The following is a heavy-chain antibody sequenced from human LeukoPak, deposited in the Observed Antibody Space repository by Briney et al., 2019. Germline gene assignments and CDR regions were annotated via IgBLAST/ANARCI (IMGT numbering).Heavy chain of an antibody. V-gene: IGHV3-21*01. CDR2: ISSSSSYI. CDR3: ASSIVVVPADPYGMDV. CDR1: GFTFSSYS. D-gene: IGHD2-2*01. Sequence: GGSLRLSCAASGFTFSSYSMNWVRQAPGKGLEWVSSISSSSSYIYYADSVKGRFTISRDNAKNSLYLQMNSLRAEDTAVYYCASSIVVVPADPYGMDVWGQGTTVTVSS. J-gene: IGHJ6*02.